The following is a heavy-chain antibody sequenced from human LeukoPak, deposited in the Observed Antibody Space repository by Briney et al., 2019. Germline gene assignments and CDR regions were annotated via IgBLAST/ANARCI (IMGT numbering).Heavy chain of an antibody. V-gene: IGHV1-8*01. CDR1: GYTFINND. J-gene: IGHJ5*02. CDR3: ARSHTQKEFCTGGRCYPTVWWFDP. CDR2: IDPKNGNR. Sequence: ASVKVPCKASGYTFINNDINWVRQAPGEGLEWMAWIDPKNGNRGYAQNFQGRVTMTTDISINTAYLELSSLRSEDTAVYYCARSHTQKEFCTGGRCYPTVWWFDPWGQGTLVTVSS. D-gene: IGHD2-15*01.